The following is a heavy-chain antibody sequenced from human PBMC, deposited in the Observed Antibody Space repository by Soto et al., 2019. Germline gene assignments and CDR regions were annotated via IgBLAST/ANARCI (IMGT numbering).Heavy chain of an antibody. J-gene: IGHJ3*02. CDR2: IWYDGSNK. CDR1: GFTFSSYG. D-gene: IGHD1-26*01. V-gene: IGHV3-33*01. Sequence: QVQLVESGGGVVQPGRSLRLSCAASGFTFSSYGMHWVRQAPGKGLEWVAVIWYDGSNKYYADSVKGRFTISRDNSKNTLYLQMNSLRAEDTAVYYCARDRGPHAFDIWGQGTMVTVSS. CDR3: ARDRGPHAFDI.